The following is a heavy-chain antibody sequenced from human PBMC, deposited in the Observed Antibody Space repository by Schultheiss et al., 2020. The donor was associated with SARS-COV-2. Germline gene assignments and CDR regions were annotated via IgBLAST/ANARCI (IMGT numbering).Heavy chain of an antibody. V-gene: IGHV3-30*19. J-gene: IGHJ3*02. Sequence: GGSLRLSCAESGFLFSTYSMHWVRQAPGKGLEWVASISYDGRNKFYANSLKGRFTSSRDNSKHTLFLQMNSLTTDDMAVYYCARDRTPGGDGDSGDAFDIWGQGTLVTVSS. CDR2: ISYDGRNK. CDR1: GFLFSTYS. D-gene: IGHD4-17*01. CDR3: ARDRTPGGDGDSGDAFDI.